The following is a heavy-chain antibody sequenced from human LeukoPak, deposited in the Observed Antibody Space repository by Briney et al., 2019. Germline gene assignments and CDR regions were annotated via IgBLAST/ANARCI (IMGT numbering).Heavy chain of an antibody. CDR2: IYYHENT. Sequence: SETLSLTCTVSGGSISSSSDYWGWIRQAPGKGLEWIGSIYYHENTYYNSSLKSRVTISVDTSKNQFSLKLNSVTAADTAVYSCARRAYSAAYWKHFDYWGQGTLVTVSS. D-gene: IGHD1-1*01. J-gene: IGHJ4*02. CDR1: GGSISSSSDY. V-gene: IGHV4-39*01. CDR3: ARRAYSAAYWKHFDY.